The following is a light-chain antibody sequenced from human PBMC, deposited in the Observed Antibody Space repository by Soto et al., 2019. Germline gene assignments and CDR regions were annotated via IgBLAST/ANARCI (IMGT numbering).Light chain of an antibody. Sequence: DIQMTQSPSSLSASVGDRVTITCRASQRINGYLNWYQQRPGKAPNLLIYAASSLQSGVPSRFSDSGSGTDFTLTISSLQPEDFATYYCQQSYSTPRTFGQGTKVEI. J-gene: IGKJ1*01. V-gene: IGKV1-39*01. CDR2: AAS. CDR3: QQSYSTPRT. CDR1: QRINGY.